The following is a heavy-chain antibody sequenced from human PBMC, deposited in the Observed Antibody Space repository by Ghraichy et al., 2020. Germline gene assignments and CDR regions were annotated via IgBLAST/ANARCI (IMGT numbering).Heavy chain of an antibody. D-gene: IGHD6-13*01. J-gene: IGHJ4*02. CDR3: ARGKYSTFDY. Sequence: SCAISGDSMSTNGVAWNWIRQSPSRSLEWLGRTYYRSKWSSDSAISVKSRITVSPDTSKNQFSLQLNSVTPEDTAVYFCARGKYSTFDYWGQGTLVTVSS. CDR2: TYYRSKWSS. CDR1: GDSMSTNGVA. V-gene: IGHV6-1*01.